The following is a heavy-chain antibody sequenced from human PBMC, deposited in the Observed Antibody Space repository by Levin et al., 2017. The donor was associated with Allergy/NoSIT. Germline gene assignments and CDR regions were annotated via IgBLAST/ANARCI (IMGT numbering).Heavy chain of an antibody. CDR1: GYTFTSYY. D-gene: IGHD4-23*01. V-gene: IGHV1-46*01. CDR2: INPSGGST. J-gene: IGHJ2*01. Sequence: ASVKVSCKASGYTFTSYYMHWVRQAPGQGLEWMGIINPSGGSTSYAQKFQGRVTMTRDTSTSTVYMELSSLRSEDTAVYYCARDTRDYGGNSGWYFDLWGRGTLVTVSS. CDR3: ARDTRDYGGNSGWYFDL.